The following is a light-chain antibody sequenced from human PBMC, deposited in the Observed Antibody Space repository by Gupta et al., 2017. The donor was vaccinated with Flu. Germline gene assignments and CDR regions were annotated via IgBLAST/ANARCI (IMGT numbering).Light chain of an antibody. CDR2: GAS. V-gene: IGKV3-20*01. CDR3: QQYATSPRT. CDR1: QSITNNF. Sequence: ERATLSCRASQSITNNFLAWYQQRPGQAPRLLLYGASKRATGIPDRFSGSGSGTDFTLAISRLEPEDFAVYYCQQYATSPRTFGQGTKVEIK. J-gene: IGKJ1*01.